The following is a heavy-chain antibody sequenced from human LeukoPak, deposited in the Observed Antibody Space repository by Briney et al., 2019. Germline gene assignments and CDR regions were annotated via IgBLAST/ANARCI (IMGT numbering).Heavy chain of an antibody. J-gene: IGHJ4*02. CDR2: IYYSGYT. V-gene: IGHV4-59*01. CDR1: KFIFSNYW. Sequence: GSLRLSCAASKFIFSNYWMTWVRQAPGKGLEWIGYIYYSGYTKYNPSLKSRVTISVDTSKNQFSLKLSSVTAADTAVYYCARGEYYFDYWGQGMLVTVSS. CDR3: ARGEYYFDY. D-gene: IGHD3-10*01.